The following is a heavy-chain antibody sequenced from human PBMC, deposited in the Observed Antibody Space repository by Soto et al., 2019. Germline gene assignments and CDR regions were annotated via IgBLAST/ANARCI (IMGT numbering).Heavy chain of an antibody. CDR2: IYYSGST. V-gene: IGHV4-31*03. Sequence: QVQLQESGPGLVKPSQTLSLTCTVSGGSISSGGYYWRGIRQHPGKGLEWIGYIYYSGSTYYNPSLKSRVTISVDTSKNQFSLKLSSVTAADTAVYYCARSGYSYGPNPLLYWGQGTLVTVSS. CDR3: ARSGYSYGPNPLLY. J-gene: IGHJ4*02. CDR1: GGSISSGGYY. D-gene: IGHD5-18*01.